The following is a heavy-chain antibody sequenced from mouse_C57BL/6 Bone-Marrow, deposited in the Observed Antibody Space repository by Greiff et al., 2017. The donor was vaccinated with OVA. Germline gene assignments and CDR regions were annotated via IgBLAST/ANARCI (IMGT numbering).Heavy chain of an antibody. V-gene: IGHV1-69*01. J-gene: IGHJ3*01. CDR3: ARVRKEYPAWFAY. CDR1: GYTFTSYW. Sequence: QVQLQQPGAELVMPGASVKLSCKASGYTFTSYWMHWVKQRPGQGLEWIGEIDPSDSYTNYNQKFKGKSTLTVDKSSSTAYMQLSRLTSEDSAVYYCARVRKEYPAWFAYWGQGTLVTVSA. CDR2: IDPSDSYT. D-gene: IGHD5-1*01.